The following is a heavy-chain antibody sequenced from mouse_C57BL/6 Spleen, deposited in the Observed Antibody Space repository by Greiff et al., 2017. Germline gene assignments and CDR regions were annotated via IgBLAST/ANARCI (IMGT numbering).Heavy chain of an antibody. Sequence: QVQLQQSGAELVKPGASVKLSCKASGYTFTSYWMHWVKQRPGQGLEWIGMIHPNSGSTNYNEKFKSKATLTVDKSSSTAYMQLSSLTSEDSAVYYCARYDYDEYFDYWGQGTTLTVSS. V-gene: IGHV1-64*01. CDR2: IHPNSGST. CDR1: GYTFTSYW. D-gene: IGHD2-4*01. CDR3: ARYDYDEYFDY. J-gene: IGHJ2*01.